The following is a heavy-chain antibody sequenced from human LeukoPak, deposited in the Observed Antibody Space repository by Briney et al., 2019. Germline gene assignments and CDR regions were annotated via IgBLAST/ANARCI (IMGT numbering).Heavy chain of an antibody. CDR2: IIPIFGTA. V-gene: IGHV1-69*01. D-gene: IGHD2-2*01. J-gene: IGHJ4*02. CDR3: ARAPSRDIVVVPAATGY. Sequence: SVKVSCKASGGTFSSYAISWVRQAPGQGLEWMGGIIPIFGTANYAQKFQGRVTITADESTSTAYMELSSLRSEDTAVYYCARAPSRDIVVVPAATGYWGQGTLVTVSS. CDR1: GGTFSSYA.